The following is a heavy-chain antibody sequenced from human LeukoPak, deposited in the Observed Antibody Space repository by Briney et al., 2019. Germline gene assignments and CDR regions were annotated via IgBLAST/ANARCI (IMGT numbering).Heavy chain of an antibody. V-gene: IGHV3-33*01. Sequence: GRSLRLSCAASEFTFSSYGMHWVRQAPGKGLEWVAVIWYDGSKEYYADSVKGRFTISRDNYKNPLYLQMNSLRAEDTAVYYCARDYYDSSGYYFGAFDIWGQGTMVTVSS. CDR2: IWYDGSKE. CDR1: EFTFSSYG. CDR3: ARDYYDSSGYYFGAFDI. J-gene: IGHJ3*02. D-gene: IGHD3-22*01.